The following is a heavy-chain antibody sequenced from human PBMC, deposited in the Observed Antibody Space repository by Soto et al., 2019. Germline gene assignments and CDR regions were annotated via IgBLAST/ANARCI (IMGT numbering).Heavy chain of an antibody. CDR2: IYHSGST. D-gene: IGHD3-3*01. V-gene: IGHV4-30-2*01. CDR1: GGSISSGGYS. CDR3: ARGIFGVVIPYYFDY. Sequence: QLQLQESGSGLVKPSQTLSLTCAVSGGSISSGGYSWSWIRQPPGKGLEWIGYIYHSGSTYYNPSRKRLVTISVDRSKNQFSLKLSSVTAADTAVYYCARGIFGVVIPYYFDYWGQGTLVTVSS. J-gene: IGHJ4*02.